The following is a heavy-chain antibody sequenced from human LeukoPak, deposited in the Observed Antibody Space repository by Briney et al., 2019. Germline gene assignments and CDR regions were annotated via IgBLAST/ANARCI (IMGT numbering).Heavy chain of an antibody. D-gene: IGHD3-10*01. J-gene: IGHJ4*02. Sequence: SETLSLTCTVSGGSISSYYWSWIRQPPGKGLEWIGYIYYSGSTYYNPSLKSRVTISVDTSKNQFSLKLSSVTAADTAVYYCARREAYYGSGSYLDYWGQGTLVTVPS. CDR2: IYYSGST. CDR1: GGSISSYY. CDR3: ARREAYYGSGSYLDY. V-gene: IGHV4-59*04.